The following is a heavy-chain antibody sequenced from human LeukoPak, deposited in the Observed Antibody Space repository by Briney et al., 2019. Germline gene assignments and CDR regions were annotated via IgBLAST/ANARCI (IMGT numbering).Heavy chain of an antibody. Sequence: ASVKVSCKASGYTFTSYGISWVRQATGQGLEWMGWMNPNSGNADYAQKFQGRVTMTRNTSISTAYLELSSLRSEDTAVYYCARGFSIYYNKEFDYWGQGTLVTVSS. V-gene: IGHV1-8*02. CDR3: ARGFSIYYNKEFDY. D-gene: IGHD3-9*01. CDR1: GYTFTSYG. CDR2: MNPNSGNA. J-gene: IGHJ4*02.